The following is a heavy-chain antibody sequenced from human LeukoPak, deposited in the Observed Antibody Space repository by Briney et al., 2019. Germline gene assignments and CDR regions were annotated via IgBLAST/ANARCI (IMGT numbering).Heavy chain of an antibody. Sequence: GGSLRLSCAASGFTFTNYAMTWVRQAPGKGLEWVSSIIGAGTYYADSVKGGFTISRDNYTNTLYLQMHSLRADDTAVYYCARDPNGNYVGAFDFQRWGQGTLVIVSS. J-gene: IGHJ1*01. CDR1: GFTFTNYA. V-gene: IGHV3-23*01. CDR3: ARDPNGNYVGAFDFQR. D-gene: IGHD1-7*01. CDR2: IIGAGT.